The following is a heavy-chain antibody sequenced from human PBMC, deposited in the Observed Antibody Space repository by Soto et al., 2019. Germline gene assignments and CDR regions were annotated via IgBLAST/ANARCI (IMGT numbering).Heavy chain of an antibody. V-gene: IGHV3-23*01. CDR3: ANQYYDFWSGYYMYYYYGMDV. CDR2: ISGSGGST. D-gene: IGHD3-3*01. CDR1: GFTFSSYA. Sequence: GGSLRLSCAASGFTFSSYAMSWVRQAPGKGLEWVSAISGSGGSTYYADSVKGRFTIPRDNSKNTLYLQMNSLRAEDTAVYYCANQYYDFWSGYYMYYYYGMDVWGQGTTVTVSS. J-gene: IGHJ6*02.